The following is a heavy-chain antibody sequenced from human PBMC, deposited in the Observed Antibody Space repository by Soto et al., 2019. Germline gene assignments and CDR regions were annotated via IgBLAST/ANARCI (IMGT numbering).Heavy chain of an antibody. Sequence: GGSLRLSCAASEFTFDFYCMSWVRQAPGKGLEWVANIKQDGSEKYYVESVKGRFTIARDNAKNSLYLQMNSLSAEDTAVYYCARASYYDTSGHLKKFYYGMDLWGQGTTVTVSS. J-gene: IGHJ6*02. V-gene: IGHV3-7*05. CDR1: EFTFDFYC. CDR2: IKQDGSEK. D-gene: IGHD3-22*01. CDR3: ARASYYDTSGHLKKFYYGMDL.